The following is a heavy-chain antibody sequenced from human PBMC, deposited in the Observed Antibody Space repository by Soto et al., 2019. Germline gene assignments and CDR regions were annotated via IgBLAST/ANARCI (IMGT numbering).Heavy chain of an antibody. Sequence: GESLKISCKGSGYSFTSYWIGWARQMPGKGLEWMGIIHPGDSDTRYSPSFQGQVTISADKSISTACLQGSSLKDSATAMYYCARTLIIGWELLDAFDIWGQGTMVTVSS. CDR1: GYSFTSYW. CDR2: IHPGDSDT. CDR3: ARTLIIGWELLDAFDI. D-gene: IGHD1-26*01. J-gene: IGHJ3*02. V-gene: IGHV5-51*01.